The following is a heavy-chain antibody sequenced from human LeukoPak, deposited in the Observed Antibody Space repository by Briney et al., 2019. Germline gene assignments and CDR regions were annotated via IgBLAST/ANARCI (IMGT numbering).Heavy chain of an antibody. Sequence: GGSLRLSCAASGFNFANHAMSWVRQAPGKGLEWVSGISGSGDNTYYADSVKGRFTISRDNSKNTLYVQVNSLGTEDTAAYYCAKGSYYDSSGSFYFDYWGQGTLVTVSS. V-gene: IGHV3-23*01. J-gene: IGHJ4*02. CDR2: ISGSGDNT. CDR3: AKGSYYDSSGSFYFDY. CDR1: GFNFANHA. D-gene: IGHD3-22*01.